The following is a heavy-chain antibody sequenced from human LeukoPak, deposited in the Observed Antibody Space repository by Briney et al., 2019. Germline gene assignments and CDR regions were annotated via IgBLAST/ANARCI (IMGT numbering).Heavy chain of an antibody. Sequence: PSETLSLTCTVSGGSISDSSYYWGWIRQPPGKGPEWFGTVHYSGTTYYNSSLKSRVILSVDASKNQFSLMVSSVTAADTAVYYCARLSYGIYGNYFFDQWGQGTLVAVSS. CDR2: VHYSGTT. J-gene: IGHJ4*02. CDR1: GGSISDSSYY. D-gene: IGHD4-17*01. CDR3: ARLSYGIYGNYFFDQ. V-gene: IGHV4-39*01.